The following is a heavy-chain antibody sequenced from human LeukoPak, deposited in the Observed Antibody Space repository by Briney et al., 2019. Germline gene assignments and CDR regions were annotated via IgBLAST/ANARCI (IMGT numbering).Heavy chain of an antibody. J-gene: IGHJ4*02. CDR3: ASLTVTGGSLSDY. CDR1: VFTFSNYD. Sequence: TGGSLRLSCAASVFTFSNYDMNWVRQVPGKGLEWVSYISNSGSSKYYVDSVKGRFTISRDNARNSLYLQMNSLRAEDTAVYYCASLTVTGGSLSDYWGQGTLVTVSS. D-gene: IGHD2-15*01. CDR2: ISNSGSSK. V-gene: IGHV3-48*03.